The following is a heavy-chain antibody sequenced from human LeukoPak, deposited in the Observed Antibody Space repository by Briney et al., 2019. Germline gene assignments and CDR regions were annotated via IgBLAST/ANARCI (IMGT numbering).Heavy chain of an antibody. CDR1: GYSFTSYW. Sequence: GESLKTSCKGSGYSFTSYWIGWVRQMPGKGLEWMGIIYPGDSDTRYSPSFQGQVTISADKSISTAYLQWSSLKASDTAMYYCARQSHYYDSSGSVDYWGQGTLVTVSS. V-gene: IGHV5-51*01. J-gene: IGHJ4*02. CDR3: ARQSHYYDSSGSVDY. CDR2: IYPGDSDT. D-gene: IGHD3-22*01.